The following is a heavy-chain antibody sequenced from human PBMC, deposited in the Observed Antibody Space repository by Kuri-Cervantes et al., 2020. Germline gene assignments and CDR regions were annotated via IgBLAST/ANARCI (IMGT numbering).Heavy chain of an antibody. CDR2: IKSRTDGGTI. D-gene: IGHD2-8*01. Sequence: GGSLRLSCVASGFIFSNTWMSWVRQAPGKRLEWVGRIKSRTDGGTIDYTAPVKGRFTISRDDSKDTLYLQMNSLKTEDTAVYYCTTLYCTNGVCYKFDYWGQGTLVTVSS. J-gene: IGHJ4*02. CDR1: GFIFSNTW. V-gene: IGHV3-15*01. CDR3: TTLYCTNGVCYKFDY.